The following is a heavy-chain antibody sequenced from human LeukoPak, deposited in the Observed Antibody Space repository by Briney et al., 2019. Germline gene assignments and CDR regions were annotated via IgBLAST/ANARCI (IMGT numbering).Heavy chain of an antibody. V-gene: IGHV3-33*01. CDR3: AREVGATTFWFDP. CDR1: GFTFSSYG. CDR2: IWYDGSNK. Sequence: GRSLRLSCAASGFTFSSYGMHWVRQAPGKGLEWVAVIWYDGSNKYYADSVKGRFTISRDNSKNTLYLQMNSLRAEDTAVYYCAREVGATTFWFDPWGQGTLVTVSS. D-gene: IGHD1-26*01. J-gene: IGHJ5*02.